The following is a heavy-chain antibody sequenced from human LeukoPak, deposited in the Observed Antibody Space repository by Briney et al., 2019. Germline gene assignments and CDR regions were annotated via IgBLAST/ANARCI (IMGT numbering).Heavy chain of an antibody. V-gene: IGHV5-51*01. J-gene: IGHJ2*01. CDR2: VYPDDSDI. Sequence: GESLKISCKASGYSFTSSWIGWVRQMPGKGLEWMGIVYPDDSDIIYNPSFQGQVTISADKSISTAFLQWSSLKASDTPMFYCARLVGRVSVSGTVRYFDLWGRGTLVTVSS. CDR1: GYSFTSSW. CDR3: ARLVGRVSVSGTVRYFDL. D-gene: IGHD6-19*01.